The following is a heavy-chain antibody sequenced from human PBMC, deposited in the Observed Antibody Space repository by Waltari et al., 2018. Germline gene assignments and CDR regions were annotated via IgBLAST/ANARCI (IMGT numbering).Heavy chain of an antibody. Sequence: EVQLVESGGVVVQPGGSLRLSCAASGFTFDDYAMHWVRQAPGQGLEWVSLISWDCGRTYDADSVKGRFTISRDNSKNSLYLQMNSLRAEDTALYYCAKGDYYGSGSHYYMDVWGKGTTVTVSS. J-gene: IGHJ6*03. CDR3: AKGDYYGSGSHYYMDV. V-gene: IGHV3-43D*03. CDR1: GFTFDDYA. D-gene: IGHD3-10*01. CDR2: ISWDCGRT.